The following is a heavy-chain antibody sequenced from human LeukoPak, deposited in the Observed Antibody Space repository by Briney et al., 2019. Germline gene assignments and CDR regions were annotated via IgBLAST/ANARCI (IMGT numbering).Heavy chain of an antibody. J-gene: IGHJ5*02. V-gene: IGHV4-39*01. Sequence: SDTLSLTCTVSGGSINNDVYYWDWIRQTPGKGLEWIGNIHNSGNTYYKSSLKSRVGMSIDTAQNQFSLRLSSVTAADTAVYYCARHPGRSNWFDTWGQGILVTISS. D-gene: IGHD3-10*01. CDR3: ARHPGRSNWFDT. CDR2: IHNSGNT. CDR1: GGSINNDVYY.